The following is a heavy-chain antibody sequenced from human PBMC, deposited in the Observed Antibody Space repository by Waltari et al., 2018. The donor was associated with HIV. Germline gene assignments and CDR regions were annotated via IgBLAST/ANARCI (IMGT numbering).Heavy chain of an antibody. D-gene: IGHD3-22*01. CDR2: IYYSGSS. Sequence: QLQLQESGPGLVKPSETLSLTCTVSGGSISSSSYYWGWIRQPPGKGLEWIGSIYYSGSSYYNPSLESRVTISVDTAKNQFSLKLSSVTAADTAVYYCARIEYYYDSSGYYYYFDSWGQGTLVTVSS. CDR1: GGSISSSSYY. CDR3: ARIEYYYDSSGYYYYFDS. V-gene: IGHV4-39*07. J-gene: IGHJ4*02.